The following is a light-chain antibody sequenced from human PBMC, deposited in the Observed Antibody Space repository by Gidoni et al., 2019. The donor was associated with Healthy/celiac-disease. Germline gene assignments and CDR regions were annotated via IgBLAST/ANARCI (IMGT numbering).Light chain of an antibody. Sequence: SSELAQPPSVSVSPGQTASITCSGDKLGDKYACWYQQKPGQSPVLVIYQDSKRPSGIPERFSGSNSGNTATLTISVTQAMDEADYYCQAWDSSTHYVFGTGTKVTVL. J-gene: IGLJ1*01. V-gene: IGLV3-1*01. CDR2: QDS. CDR1: KLGDKY. CDR3: QAWDSSTHYV.